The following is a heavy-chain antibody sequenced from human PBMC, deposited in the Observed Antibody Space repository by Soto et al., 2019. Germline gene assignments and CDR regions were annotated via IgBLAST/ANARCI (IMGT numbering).Heavy chain of an antibody. D-gene: IGHD3-10*01. CDR1: GFTFSSYG. V-gene: IGHV3-30*18. CDR2: ISYDGKNK. Sequence: ESGGGVVQPGRSLRLSCAASGFTFSSYGMHWVRQAPGKGLEWVAVISYDGKNKYYADSVKGRFTISRDNSKNTLYLQMSSLRAEDTAVYYCAKDGSSGYYSPVGMDVWGQGTTVTVSS. J-gene: IGHJ6*02. CDR3: AKDGSSGYYSPVGMDV.